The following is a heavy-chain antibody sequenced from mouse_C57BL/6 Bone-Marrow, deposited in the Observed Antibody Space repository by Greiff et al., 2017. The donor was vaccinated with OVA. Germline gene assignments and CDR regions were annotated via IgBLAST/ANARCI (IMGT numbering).Heavy chain of an antibody. CDR2: IDPSDSYT. D-gene: IGHD1-1*01. CDR1: GYTFPSYW. V-gene: IGHV1-69*01. J-gene: IGHJ4*01. CDR3: ARDYGSRYYYAMDY. Sequence: QVQLQQPGAELVMPGASVKLSCKASGYTFPSYWMHWVKQRPGQGLEWIGEIDPSDSYTNYNQKFKGKSTLTVDKSSSTAYMQLSSLTSEDSAFYYCARDYGSRYYYAMDYWGQGTSVTVSS.